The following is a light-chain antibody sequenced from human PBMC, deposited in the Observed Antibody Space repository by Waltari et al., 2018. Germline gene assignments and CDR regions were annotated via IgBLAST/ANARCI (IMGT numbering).Light chain of an antibody. V-gene: IGKV3-20*01. Sequence: EIVLTQSPGTLSLSAGERATLFCRASQSGGNDYLAWYQQQPGLAPRLRIYAASTRARGIADRFSGGGSGSGSGTDFSLTISRLEPEDSAVYYCQLYDPLPLYTFGQGTKVEI. CDR2: AAS. CDR1: QSGGNDY. J-gene: IGKJ2*01. CDR3: QLYDPLPLYT.